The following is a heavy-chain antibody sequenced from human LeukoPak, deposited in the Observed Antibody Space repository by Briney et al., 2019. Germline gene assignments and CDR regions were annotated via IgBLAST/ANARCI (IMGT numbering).Heavy chain of an antibody. CDR2: IYYSGST. CDR3: ATTMVRGVGKWNFDY. V-gene: IGHV4-31*03. D-gene: IGHD3-10*01. J-gene: IGHJ4*02. CDR1: GGSISSGGYY. Sequence: SETLSLTCTVSGGSISSGGYYWSWIRQHPGKGLEWIGYIYYSGSTYYNPSLKSRVTISVDTSKNQFSLKLSSVTAADTAVYYCATTMVRGVGKWNFDYWGQGTLSPSPQ.